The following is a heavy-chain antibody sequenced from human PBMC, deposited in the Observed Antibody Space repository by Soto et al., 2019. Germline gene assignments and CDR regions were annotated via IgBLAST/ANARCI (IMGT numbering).Heavy chain of an antibody. J-gene: IGHJ6*02. V-gene: IGHV5-10-1*01. CDR1: GCSFTSYW. CDR2: IDPSDSYT. CDR3: ARRVYYGSGSYRYGMDV. Sequence: GESLKISCKGSGCSFTSYWISWVRQMPGKGLEGMGRIDPSDSYTNYSPSFQDHVTISADKSISTAYLQVSSLRASDTAMYYCARRVYYGSGSYRYGMDVWGQGTTVTVSS. D-gene: IGHD3-10*01.